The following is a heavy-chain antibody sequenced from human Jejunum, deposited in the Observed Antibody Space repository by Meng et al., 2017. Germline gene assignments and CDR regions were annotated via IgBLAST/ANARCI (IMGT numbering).Heavy chain of an antibody. CDR2: ISSSSTYI. CDR1: GITFSNFS. Sequence: GESLKISCAAPGITFSNFSMNWVRQAPGKGLEWVASISSSSTYIYYADSVKGRFTISRDNAKNSLYLQMNSLRAEDTAVYFCARDDSSVVTDDWYFDLWGRGTLVTVSS. J-gene: IGHJ2*01. D-gene: IGHD4-23*01. CDR3: ARDDSSVVTDDWYFDL. V-gene: IGHV3-21*01.